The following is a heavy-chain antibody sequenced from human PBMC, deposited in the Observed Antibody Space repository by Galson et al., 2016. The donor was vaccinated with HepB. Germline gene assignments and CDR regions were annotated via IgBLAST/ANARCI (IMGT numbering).Heavy chain of an antibody. D-gene: IGHD5-18*01. V-gene: IGHV3-30*15. CDR1: GFDFGGHA. CDR3: ARGPGSQRWLLFDY. Sequence: SLRLSCAASGFDFGGHAMHWVRQAPGRGLEWVSVISYHGNDKFYVDSVRGRFTVSRDNSRDILYLQMSSLRPEDTAVYYCARGPGSQRWLLFDYWGQGARVTVSS. J-gene: IGHJ4*02. CDR2: ISYHGNDK.